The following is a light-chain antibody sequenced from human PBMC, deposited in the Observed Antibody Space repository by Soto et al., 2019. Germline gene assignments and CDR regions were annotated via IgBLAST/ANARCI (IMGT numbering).Light chain of an antibody. CDR1: SRDVGSYNL. CDR2: EGS. J-gene: IGLJ2*01. V-gene: IGLV2-23*01. Sequence: QSALTQPASVSGSPGQSITISCTGTSRDVGSYNLVSWYQQHPGKAPKLMIYEGSKRPSGVSNRFSGSKSCNTASLTISGLQAEDEADYYCCSYAGSSTAVVFGGGTKLTVL. CDR3: CSYAGSSTAVV.